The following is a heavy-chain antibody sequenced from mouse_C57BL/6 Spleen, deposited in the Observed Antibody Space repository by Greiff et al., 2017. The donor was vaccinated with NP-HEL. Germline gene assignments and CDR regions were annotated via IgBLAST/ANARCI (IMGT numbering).Heavy chain of an antibody. D-gene: IGHD1-1*01. CDR2: IDPETGGT. Sequence: QVQLQQSGAELVRPGASVTLSCKASGYTFTDYEMHWVKQTPVHGLEWIGAIDPETGGTAYNQKFKGKAILTADKSSSTAYMELRSLTSEDSAVYYCTRYYYGSSFDYWGQGTTLTVSS. J-gene: IGHJ2*01. V-gene: IGHV1-15*01. CDR3: TRYYYGSSFDY. CDR1: GYTFTDYE.